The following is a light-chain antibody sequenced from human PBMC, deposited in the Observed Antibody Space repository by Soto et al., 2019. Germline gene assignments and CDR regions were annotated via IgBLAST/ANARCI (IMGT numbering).Light chain of an antibody. CDR1: EGISTY. Sequence: DIQMTQSPSSLSASVGDRVTITCRASEGISTYLAWYQQKPGTAPKLLIYAASILQSGVPSRLSDSKSGTDSTLTISSRQPEDVGTYCCQMYNTAPLTFGPGTKVDFK. CDR3: QMYNTAPLT. CDR2: AAS. J-gene: IGKJ3*01. V-gene: IGKV1-27*01.